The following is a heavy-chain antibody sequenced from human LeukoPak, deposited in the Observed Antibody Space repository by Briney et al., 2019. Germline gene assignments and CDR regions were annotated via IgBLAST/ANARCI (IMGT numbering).Heavy chain of an antibody. Sequence: PSETLSLTCAVSGGSISSGGYSWSWIRQPPGKGLEWIGYIYHSESTYYNPSLKSRVTISVGTSKNQFSLKLSSVTAADTAVYYCARLNPTWEDHYGDYVGWFDPWGQGTLVTVSS. CDR1: GGSISSGGYS. D-gene: IGHD4-17*01. CDR3: ARLNPTWEDHYGDYVGWFDP. J-gene: IGHJ5*02. V-gene: IGHV4-30-2*01. CDR2: IYHSEST.